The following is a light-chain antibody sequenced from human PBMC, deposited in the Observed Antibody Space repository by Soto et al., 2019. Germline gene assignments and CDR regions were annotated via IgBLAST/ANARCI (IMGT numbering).Light chain of an antibody. V-gene: IGKV3-15*01. CDR3: QQYNNWPPLYT. J-gene: IGKJ2*01. CDR1: QSVSSN. CDR2: GAS. Sequence: EIVMTQSPATLSVSPGERATLSCRASQSVSSNLAWYQQKPGQAPRLLIYGASTRATGIPARVSGSGSGTEFTLTISSLQSEDFAVYYCQQYNNWPPLYTLGQGTKLEMK.